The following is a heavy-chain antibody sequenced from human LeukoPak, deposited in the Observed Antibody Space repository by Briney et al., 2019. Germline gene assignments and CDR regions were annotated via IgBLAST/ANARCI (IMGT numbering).Heavy chain of an antibody. CDR1: GGSITNFY. Sequence: PSETLSLTCAVSGGSITNFYWSWIRQPPGKGLEWIGYIYYSGSTNYNPSLKNRVTISVDTSKNQFSLKLSSVTAADTAVYYCARHRAVAGIYDWFDPWGQGTLVTVSS. J-gene: IGHJ5*02. V-gene: IGHV4-59*08. CDR2: IYYSGST. D-gene: IGHD6-19*01. CDR3: ARHRAVAGIYDWFDP.